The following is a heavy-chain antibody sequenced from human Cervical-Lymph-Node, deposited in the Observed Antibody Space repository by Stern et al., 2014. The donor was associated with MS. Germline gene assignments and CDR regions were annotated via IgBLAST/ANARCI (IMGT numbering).Heavy chain of an antibody. J-gene: IGHJ4*02. CDR2: INTGPDTK. Sequence: QVQLVQSGAEVKKPGASVKVSCKASGYTFTNYHVHWVRQAPGQGLEWMGMINTGPDTKYYTQKFRGRVTMTRDTSTSTVYMELSSLRSEDTAMYYCGRDERVTSWSPGIDYWGQGTLVTVSS. CDR3: GRDERVTSWSPGIDY. CDR1: GYTFTNYH. D-gene: IGHD3-3*01. V-gene: IGHV1-46*01.